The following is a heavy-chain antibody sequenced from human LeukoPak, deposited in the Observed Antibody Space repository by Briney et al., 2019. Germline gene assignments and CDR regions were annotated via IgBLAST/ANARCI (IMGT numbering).Heavy chain of an antibody. J-gene: IGHJ3*02. V-gene: IGHV6-1*01. D-gene: IGHD7-27*01. Sequence: SQTLSLTCAISGDSVSFNSDVWNWIRQSPSRGLEWLGRAYYRSKWLFDYAVSVKSRLTITPDIPKNQFSLQLNSVTPEDTAVYYCVRDANWGLDALDIWGQGTMVTVSS. CDR1: GDSVSFNSDV. CDR2: AYYRSKWLF. CDR3: VRDANWGLDALDI.